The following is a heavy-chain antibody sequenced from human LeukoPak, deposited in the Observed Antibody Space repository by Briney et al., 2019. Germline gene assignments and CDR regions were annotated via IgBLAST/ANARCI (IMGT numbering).Heavy chain of an antibody. J-gene: IGHJ4*02. D-gene: IGHD3-3*01. Sequence: SETLSLTCTVSGGSISSSSYYWGWIRQPPGKGLEWIGSIYYSGSTYYNPSLKSRVTISVDTSKNQFSLKLSSVTAADTAVYYCAVLTYYDFWSGQVYYFDYWGQGTLVTVSS. CDR1: GGSISSSSYY. CDR3: AVLTYYDFWSGQVYYFDY. V-gene: IGHV4-39*01. CDR2: IYYSGST.